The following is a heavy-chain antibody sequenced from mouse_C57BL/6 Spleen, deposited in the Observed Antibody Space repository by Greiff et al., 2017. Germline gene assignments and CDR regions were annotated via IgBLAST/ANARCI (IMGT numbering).Heavy chain of an antibody. CDR2: IDPETGGT. J-gene: IGHJ2*01. V-gene: IGHV1-15*01. Sequence: VQLQESGAELVRPGASVTLSCKASGYTFTDYEMHWVKQTPVHGLEWIGAIDPETGGTAYNQKFKGKAILTADKSSSTAYMELRSLTSEDSAVYYCTRCYDGYYSDYWGQGTTLTVSS. CDR1: GYTFTDYE. D-gene: IGHD2-3*01. CDR3: TRCYDGYYSDY.